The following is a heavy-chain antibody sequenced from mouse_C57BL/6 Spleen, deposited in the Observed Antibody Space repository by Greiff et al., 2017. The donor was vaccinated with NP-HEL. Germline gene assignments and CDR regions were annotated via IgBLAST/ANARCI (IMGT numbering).Heavy chain of an antibody. D-gene: IGHD2-3*01. CDR2: IWSDGST. CDR1: GFSLTSYG. CDR3: ARQTVYDGYYEYYAMDY. V-gene: IGHV2-6-1*01. J-gene: IGHJ4*01. Sequence: QVQLKQSGPGLVAPSQSLSITCTVSGFSLTSYGVHWVRQPPGKGLEWLVVIWSDGSTTYNSALKSRLSISKDNSKSQVFLKMNSLQTDDTAMYYCARQTVYDGYYEYYAMDYWGQGTSVTVSS.